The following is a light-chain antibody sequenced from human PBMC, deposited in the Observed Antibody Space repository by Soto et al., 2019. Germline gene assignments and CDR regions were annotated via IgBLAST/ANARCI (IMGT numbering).Light chain of an antibody. CDR1: SSDVGGYNY. J-gene: IGLJ1*01. CDR2: EVN. V-gene: IGLV2-8*01. Sequence: QSALTQPPSASGSPGQSVTISCTGTSSDVGGYNYVSWFQQHPGKAPKLIIHEVNQRPSGVPDRFSGSKSGNTASLIVSGLQAEDEGTYYCSSYGGYNNVVFGTGTKLTVL. CDR3: SSYGGYNNVV.